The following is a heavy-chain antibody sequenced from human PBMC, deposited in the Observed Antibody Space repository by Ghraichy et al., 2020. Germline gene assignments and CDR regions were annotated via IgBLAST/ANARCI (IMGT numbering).Heavy chain of an antibody. CDR2: IKSKTDGGTT. V-gene: IGHV3-15*01. CDR3: TTENCSSTSCWNYYYGMDV. CDR1: GFTFSNAW. J-gene: IGHJ6*02. Sequence: GGSLRLSCAVSGFTFSNAWMSWVRQAPGKGLEWVGRIKSKTDGGTTDYAAPVKGRFTISRDDSKNTLYLQMNSLKTEDTAVYYCTTENCSSTSCWNYYYGMDVWGQGTTVTVSS. D-gene: IGHD2-2*01.